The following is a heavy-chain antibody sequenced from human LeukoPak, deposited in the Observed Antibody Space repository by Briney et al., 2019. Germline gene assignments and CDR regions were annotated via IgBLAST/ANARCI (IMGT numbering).Heavy chain of an antibody. J-gene: IGHJ4*02. V-gene: IGHV4-34*01. CDR2: INHSGST. D-gene: IGHD6-19*01. CDR1: GGSFSGYY. Sequence: PSETLSLTCAVCGGSFSGYYWSWIGQPPGKGLEWMGEINHSGSTNYNPSLKSRGSISVDTSKKKFFLKVSSVTAAATAVYYCATGGVAVAHNGFDYWGQGTLVTVSS. CDR3: ATGGVAVAHNGFDY.